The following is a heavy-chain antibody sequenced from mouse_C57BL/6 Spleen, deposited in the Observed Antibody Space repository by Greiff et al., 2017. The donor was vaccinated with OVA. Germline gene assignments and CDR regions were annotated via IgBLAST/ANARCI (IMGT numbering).Heavy chain of an antibody. CDR2: IHPNSGST. D-gene: IGHD1-1*01. CDR1: GYTFTSYW. J-gene: IGHJ3*01. V-gene: IGHV1-64*01. Sequence: VQLQPPGAELVKPGASVKLSCKASGYTFTSYWMHWVKQRPGQGLEWIGMIHPNSGSTNYNEKFKSKATLTVDKSSSTAYMQLSSLTSEDSAVDYCAYYYGSSSAYWGQGTLVTVSA. CDR3: AYYYGSSSAY.